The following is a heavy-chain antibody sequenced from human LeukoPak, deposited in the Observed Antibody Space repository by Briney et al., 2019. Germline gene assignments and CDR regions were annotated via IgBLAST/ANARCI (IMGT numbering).Heavy chain of an antibody. CDR2: TYTSGYT. D-gene: IGHD2-15*01. J-gene: IGHJ4*02. Sequence: GGSLRLSCAASGFTVSSNYMSWVRQAPGKGLGWVSVTYTSGYTYYADSVKDRFTISRDNSKNTLHLQMNSLRVEDTAIYYCARDHCSGGTCYSGGYWGQGTLVTVSS. V-gene: IGHV3-66*01. CDR3: ARDHCSGGTCYSGGY. CDR1: GFTVSSNY.